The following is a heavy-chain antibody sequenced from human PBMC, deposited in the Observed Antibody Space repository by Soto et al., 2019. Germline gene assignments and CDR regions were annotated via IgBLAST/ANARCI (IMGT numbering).Heavy chain of an antibody. CDR3: ARQRLLRLKPDFDI. J-gene: IGHJ4*02. V-gene: IGHV4-39*01. CDR1: GGSTSDKSYF. D-gene: IGHD2-21*02. CDR2: MYYSGSS. Sequence: SETLSLTCAVSGGSTSDKSYFWGWVRQSPGKGLEWIGSMYYSGSSYYNPSLKSRVAISVDTSRNQFSLKLRSVTAADTAVYFCARQRLLRLKPDFDIWGQGTLVTVSS.